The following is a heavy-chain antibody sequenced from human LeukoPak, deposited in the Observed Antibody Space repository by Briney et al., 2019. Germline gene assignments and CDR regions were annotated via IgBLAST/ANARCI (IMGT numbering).Heavy chain of an antibody. CDR1: GFTFSDYY. CDR2: ISSCGSTI. J-gene: IGHJ3*02. CDR3: AREAPRGYSSSWSPPGDAFDI. Sequence: GGSLRLSCAASGFTFSDYYKSWLRQAPGKGLEWVSYISSCGSTIYYADSVKGRFTISRDNAKNSLYLQMNSLRAEDTAVYYCAREAPRGYSSSWSPPGDAFDIWGQGTMVTVSS. D-gene: IGHD6-13*01. V-gene: IGHV3-11*01.